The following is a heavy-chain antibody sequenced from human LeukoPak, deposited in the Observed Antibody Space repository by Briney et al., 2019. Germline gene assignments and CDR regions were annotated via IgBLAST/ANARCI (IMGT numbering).Heavy chain of an antibody. Sequence: GGSLRLSCAASGFTFSSYAMHWVRQAPGKGLEWVAVISYDGSNKYYADSVKGRFTISRDNSKNTLYLQMNSLRAEDTAVYYCARGVEVLLWFGELFGEYYFDYWGQGTLVTVSS. CDR2: ISYDGSNK. D-gene: IGHD3-10*01. CDR3: ARGVEVLLWFGELFGEYYFDY. J-gene: IGHJ4*02. CDR1: GFTFSSYA. V-gene: IGHV3-30*04.